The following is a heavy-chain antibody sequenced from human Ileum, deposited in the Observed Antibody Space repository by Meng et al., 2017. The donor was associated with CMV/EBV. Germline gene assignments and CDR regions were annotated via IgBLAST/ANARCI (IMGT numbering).Heavy chain of an antibody. D-gene: IGHD6-19*01. CDR1: GTFSSYA. CDR2: IIPIFGTA. V-gene: IGHV1-69*05. Sequence: GTFSSYAISWGRQDPGQGLEWVGGIIPIFGTANYAQKFQGRVTITTDESTSTAYMELSSLRSEDTAVYYCARAAGIAVAGTGGWFDPWGQGTLVTVSS. CDR3: ARAAGIAVAGTGGWFDP. J-gene: IGHJ5*02.